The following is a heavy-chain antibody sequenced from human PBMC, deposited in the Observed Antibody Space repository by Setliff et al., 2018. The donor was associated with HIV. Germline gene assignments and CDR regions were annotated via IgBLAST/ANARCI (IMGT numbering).Heavy chain of an antibody. V-gene: IGHV4-4*07. CDR1: GGSISTYF. CDR3: ARDNSYYYGSGSHYWYGMDV. J-gene: IGHJ6*01. Sequence: SETLSLTCTVSGGSISTYFWSWVRQTAGKGLEWIGRLHLSGDTNYNPSLKSRVTMSIDTSKNQFSLKLSSVTAADTAVYYCARDNSYYYGSGSHYWYGMDVWGQGTTVTVSS. D-gene: IGHD3-10*01. CDR2: LHLSGDT.